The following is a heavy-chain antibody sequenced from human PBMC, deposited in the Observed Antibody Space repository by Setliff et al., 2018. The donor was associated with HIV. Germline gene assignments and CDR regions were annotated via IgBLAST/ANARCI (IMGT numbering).Heavy chain of an antibody. D-gene: IGHD6-13*01. Sequence: GGSLRLSCAASGFTFDDYAMHWVRQAPGKGLDWVSFSSWDGGSSDYADSVKGRFTISRDNSKSSLFLQMDSLRAEDTAFYYCAALGYSRTWNYWGQGTLVTVSS. J-gene: IGHJ4*02. CDR2: SSWDGGSS. CDR3: AALGYSRTWNY. CDR1: GFTFDDYA. V-gene: IGHV3-43D*03.